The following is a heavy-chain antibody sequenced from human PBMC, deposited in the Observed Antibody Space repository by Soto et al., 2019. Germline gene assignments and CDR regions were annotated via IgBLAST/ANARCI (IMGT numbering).Heavy chain of an antibody. J-gene: IGHJ6*02. V-gene: IGHV5-51*01. CDR3: AASIFYYGMDV. Sequence: GESLKISCKGSGYTFTSYCIGWVRQMPWKGLEWMGIIYPGDSDTKYNPSFQGQVTISADKSITTTYLQWSSLKASDTAIYYCAASIFYYGMDVWGQGTTVTVSS. CDR1: GYTFTSYC. CDR2: IYPGDSDT.